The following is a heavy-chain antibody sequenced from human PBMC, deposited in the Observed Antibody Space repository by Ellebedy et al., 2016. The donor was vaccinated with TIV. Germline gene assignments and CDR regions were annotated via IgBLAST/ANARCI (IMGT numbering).Heavy chain of an antibody. Sequence: GGSLRLSCVASGFTFSSFAMHWVRQAPGKGLEWLSVISADGVSTYHAGSVKGRFTITGDNSKNTLYLQMSRLSAEDTAIYYCAKGSSSGFTYDRVGFEYWGQGTLVTVSS. CDR2: ISADGVST. D-gene: IGHD1-26*01. V-gene: IGHV3-23*01. J-gene: IGHJ4*02. CDR3: AKGSSSGFTYDRVGFEY. CDR1: GFTFSSFA.